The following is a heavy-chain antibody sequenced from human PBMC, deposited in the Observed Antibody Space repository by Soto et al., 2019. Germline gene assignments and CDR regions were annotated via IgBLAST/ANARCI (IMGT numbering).Heavy chain of an antibody. J-gene: IGHJ6*02. Sequence: HGESLKISCKGSGYTFIGYWIAWVRQMPGKGLEWVGLIYPGDSDTRYSPSLQGHVTISAVKSSTTAYLEWASLKASDTAIYYCASGSGWTTTHFSYAMDVWGQGTPVTVSS. V-gene: IGHV5-51*01. D-gene: IGHD6-19*01. CDR3: ASGSGWTTTHFSYAMDV. CDR1: GYTFIGYW. CDR2: IYPGDSDT.